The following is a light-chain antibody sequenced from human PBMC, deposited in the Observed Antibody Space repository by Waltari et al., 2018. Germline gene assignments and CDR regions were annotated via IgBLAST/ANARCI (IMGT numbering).Light chain of an antibody. Sequence: QSALTQPRPVSGSPGQSVTISCTGTSSDVGGYNYVPWYQQHPGKAPKPMIYDVSKRPSGVPDRFSGSKSGNTASLTISGLQAEDEADYYCCSYAGSYTLGVFGGGTKLTVL. CDR2: DVS. CDR1: SSDVGGYNY. J-gene: IGLJ3*02. V-gene: IGLV2-11*02. CDR3: CSYAGSYTLGV.